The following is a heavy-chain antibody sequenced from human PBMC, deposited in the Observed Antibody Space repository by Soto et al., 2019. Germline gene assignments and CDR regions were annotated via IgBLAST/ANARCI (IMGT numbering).Heavy chain of an antibody. J-gene: IGHJ6*02. CDR3: ARDTLLRYFDWHYYYYYGMDV. V-gene: IGHV3-48*03. CDR1: GFPFSSYE. D-gene: IGHD3-9*01. CDR2: ISSSGSTI. Sequence: PGGSLRRSCAASGFPFSSYEMNWVRQAPGKGLEWVSYISSSGSTIYYADSVKGRFTISRDNAKNSLYLQMNSLRAEDTAVYYCARDTLLRYFDWHYYYYYGMDVWCQGTTVTVSS.